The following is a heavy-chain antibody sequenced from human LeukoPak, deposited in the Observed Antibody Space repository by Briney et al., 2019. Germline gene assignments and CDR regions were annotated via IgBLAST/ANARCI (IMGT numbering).Heavy chain of an antibody. Sequence: PGGSLRLSCAASGFTFSSYGMYWVRQAPGKGLEWVSYISSSGSTIYYADSVKGRFTISRDNSKNTLYLQMNSLRAEDTAVYYCAKVRQPSGPSGWLLLIFDYWGQGTLVTVSS. D-gene: IGHD3-22*01. CDR2: ISSSGSTI. CDR1: GFTFSSYG. J-gene: IGHJ4*02. CDR3: AKVRQPSGPSGWLLLIFDY. V-gene: IGHV3-48*01.